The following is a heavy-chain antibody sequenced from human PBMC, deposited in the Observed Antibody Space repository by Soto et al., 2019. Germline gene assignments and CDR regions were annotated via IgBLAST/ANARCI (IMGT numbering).Heavy chain of an antibody. CDR1: GGPISSGGYD. J-gene: IGHJ5*02. CDR3: AREIQLWLRGNWFDP. D-gene: IGHD5-18*01. Sequence: PSENLSLTCTFSGGPISSGGYDWTGIRQHAATGLELIGNIYTSGTTHYNQSLKSLVTISVDTSNNQSSLKLSSVTAADTAVYYCAREIQLWLRGNWFDPWGQGTLVTVSS. V-gene: IGHV4-31*01. CDR2: IYTSGTT.